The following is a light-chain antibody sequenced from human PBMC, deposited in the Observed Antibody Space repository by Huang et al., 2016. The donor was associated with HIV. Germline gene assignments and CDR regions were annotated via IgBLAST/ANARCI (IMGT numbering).Light chain of an antibody. CDR2: DTS. CDR3: QQRTLT. J-gene: IGKJ4*01. Sequence: EIVLTQAPATLSLSPGERATLSCRASQSVSNYFAWYQQKPGQAPRLLIYDTSKRATGIPARVSGSGSATDVTLTISSLEPEDFAVYYCQQRTLTFGGGTTIEIK. V-gene: IGKV3-11*01. CDR1: QSVSNY.